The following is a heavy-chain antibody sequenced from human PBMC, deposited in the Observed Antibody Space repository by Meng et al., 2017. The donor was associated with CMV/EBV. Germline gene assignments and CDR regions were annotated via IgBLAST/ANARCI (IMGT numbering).Heavy chain of an antibody. Sequence: SETLSLTCTVSGGSISSSSYYWGWIRQPPGKGLEWIGSIYYSGSTYYNPSLKSRVTISVDMSKNQFSLKLSSVTAADTAVYYCARAATIFEYYGMDVWGQGTTVTVSS. CDR1: GGSISSSSYY. D-gene: IGHD3-3*01. J-gene: IGHJ6*02. CDR2: IYYSGST. V-gene: IGHV4-39*07. CDR3: ARAATIFEYYGMDV.